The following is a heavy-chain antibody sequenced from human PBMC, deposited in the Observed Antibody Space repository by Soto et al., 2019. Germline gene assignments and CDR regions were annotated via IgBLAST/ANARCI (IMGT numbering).Heavy chain of an antibody. J-gene: IGHJ5*02. CDR3: ARGDPSPARMATIGWFDP. Sequence: ASVKVSCKASRYTFTSYAMHWVRQAPGQRLEWMGWINAGNGNTKYSQKFQGRVTITRDTSASTAYMELSSLRSEDTAVYYCARGDPSPARMATIGWFDPWGQGTLVTVSS. D-gene: IGHD5-12*01. CDR2: INAGNGNT. CDR1: RYTFTSYA. V-gene: IGHV1-3*01.